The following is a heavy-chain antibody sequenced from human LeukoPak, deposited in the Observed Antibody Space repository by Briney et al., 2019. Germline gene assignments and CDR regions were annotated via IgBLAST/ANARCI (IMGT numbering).Heavy chain of an antibody. J-gene: IGHJ3*02. V-gene: IGHV3-7*04. CDR1: GFTFSSYW. Sequence: GGSLRLSCAASGFTFSSYWMSWVRQAPGKGLEWVANIKQDGSEKYYVDSVKDRFTISKDNAKNSLYLQMNSLRAEDTAVYYCARGITMVRGVIIGFAFDIWGQGTMVTVSS. D-gene: IGHD3-10*01. CDR3: ARGITMVRGVIIGFAFDI. CDR2: IKQDGSEK.